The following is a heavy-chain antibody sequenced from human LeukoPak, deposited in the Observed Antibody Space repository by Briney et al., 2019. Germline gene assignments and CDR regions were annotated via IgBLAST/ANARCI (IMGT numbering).Heavy chain of an antibody. Sequence: GASVKVSCKASGYTFTGYYMHWVRQAPGQGLEWMGWINPNSGGTNYAQKFQGRVTMTRDTSISTAYMELSRLRSDDTAVYYCAREWFPRSSYFDYWGQGTLVTVSS. CDR1: GYTFTGYY. V-gene: IGHV1-2*02. D-gene: IGHD3-10*01. CDR2: INPNSGGT. CDR3: AREWFPRSSYFDY. J-gene: IGHJ4*02.